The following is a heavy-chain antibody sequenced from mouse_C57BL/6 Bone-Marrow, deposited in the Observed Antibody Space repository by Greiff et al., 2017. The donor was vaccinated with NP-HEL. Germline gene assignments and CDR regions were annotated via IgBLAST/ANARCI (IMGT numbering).Heavy chain of an antibody. J-gene: IGHJ1*03. CDR2: INPSNGGT. CDR3: ARDDGYFYWYFDV. D-gene: IGHD2-3*01. Sequence: VQLKQPGTELVKPGASVKLSCKASGYTFTSYWMHWVKQRPGQGLEWIGNINPSNGGTNYNEKFKSKATLTVDKSSSTAYMQLSSLTSEDSAVYYCARDDGYFYWYFDVWGTGTTVTVSS. V-gene: IGHV1-53*01. CDR1: GYTFTSYW.